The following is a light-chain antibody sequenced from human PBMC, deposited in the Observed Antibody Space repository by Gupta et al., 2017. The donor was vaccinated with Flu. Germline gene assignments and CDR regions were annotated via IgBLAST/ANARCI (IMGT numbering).Light chain of an antibody. Sequence: DIQMTQSPSSVSASVGDRVTITCRASQDINIWLAWYQQKPGKAPKLLIYNALNLHSGVPSRFSGSGSGTDFTLSISNLQPDDFATYYCQQANSFPLTFGGGTKVEI. CDR1: QDINIW. J-gene: IGKJ4*01. CDR3: QQANSFPLT. CDR2: NAL. V-gene: IGKV1-12*01.